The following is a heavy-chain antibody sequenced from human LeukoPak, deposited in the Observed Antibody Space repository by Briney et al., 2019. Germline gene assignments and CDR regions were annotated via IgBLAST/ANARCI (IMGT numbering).Heavy chain of an antibody. J-gene: IGHJ4*02. CDR1: GGSISSSNW. CDR2: IYHSGST. CDR3: ARGGTGPYPFFDY. Sequence: SETLSLTCAVSGGSISSSNWWSWVRQPPGKGLEWIGEIYHSGSTNYNPSLKSRVTISVDKSKNQFFLRLNSVTTADTAVYYCARGGTGPYPFFDYWGQGTLVTVSS. V-gene: IGHV4-4*02. D-gene: IGHD2-8*02.